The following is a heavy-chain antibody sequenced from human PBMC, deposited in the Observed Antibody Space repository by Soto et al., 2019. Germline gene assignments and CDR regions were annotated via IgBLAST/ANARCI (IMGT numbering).Heavy chain of an antibody. J-gene: IGHJ4*02. CDR3: ARIDTLTYHNTRGTDLDF. Sequence: QVQLVQSGAEVKKPGSSVRVSCKVSGGTFGSHTFTWVRQAPGQGLEWMGEIIPVFNAANYAQRFQDRVTNTEDRSATTVYLELSRLTSADTATYYCARIDTLTYHNTRGTDLDFWGQGTLVIVSS. V-gene: IGHV1-69*06. CDR2: IIPVFNAA. D-gene: IGHD3-16*01. CDR1: GGTFGSHT.